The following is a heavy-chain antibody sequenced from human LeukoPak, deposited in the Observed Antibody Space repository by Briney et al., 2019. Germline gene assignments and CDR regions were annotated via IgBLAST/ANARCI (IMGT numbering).Heavy chain of an antibody. D-gene: IGHD6-6*01. Sequence: SQTLTVTCTVPGGSISSADHHWVWIRLPAAKGLVWIGNILYSGSTYYNLSLKRRVSIFVDTSKNQFSLQVSSVTAVDTAVYYRARRSSSSITYFDYWGEGTLVTDPS. CDR2: ILYSGST. J-gene: IGHJ4*02. CDR3: ARRSSSSITYFDY. V-gene: IGHV4-39*01. CDR1: GGSISSADHH.